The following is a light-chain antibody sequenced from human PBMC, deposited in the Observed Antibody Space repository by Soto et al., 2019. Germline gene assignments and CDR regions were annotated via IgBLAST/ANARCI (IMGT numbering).Light chain of an antibody. CDR2: DVS. CDR3: QSYDSSLSGYV. CDR1: SSDVGGYNY. V-gene: IGLV2-14*01. J-gene: IGLJ1*01. Sequence: QSVLTQPASVSGSPGQSIAISCTGTSSDVGGYNYVSWYQQHPGKAPKVLIYDVSNRPSGVSDRFSGSKSGNTASLTISGLQAEDEADYYCQSYDSSLSGYVFGTGTKVTVL.